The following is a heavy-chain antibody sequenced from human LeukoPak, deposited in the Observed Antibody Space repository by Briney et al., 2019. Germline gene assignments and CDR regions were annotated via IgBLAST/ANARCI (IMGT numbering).Heavy chain of an antibody. CDR2: IWYDGSNK. Sequence: GGSLRLSCAASGFTFSSYSMNWVRQAPGKGLEWVAVIWYDGSNKYYADSVKGRFTISRDNSKNTLYLQMNSLRAEDTAVYYCARDKTYYDILTGYPPRYYFDYWGQGTLVTVSS. CDR3: ARDKTYYDILTGYPPRYYFDY. V-gene: IGHV3-33*08. CDR1: GFTFSSYS. D-gene: IGHD3-9*01. J-gene: IGHJ4*02.